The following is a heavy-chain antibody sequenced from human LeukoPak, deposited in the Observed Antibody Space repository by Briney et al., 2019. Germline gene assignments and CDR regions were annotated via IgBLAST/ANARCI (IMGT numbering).Heavy chain of an antibody. CDR3: AREGLDYGGTLNWFDP. D-gene: IGHD4-23*01. CDR1: GGSISNVNYY. J-gene: IGHJ5*02. CDR2: VYTSGNT. Sequence: PSETLSLTCTVSGGSISNVNYYWSWIRQPAGKGLEWIGRVYTSGNTNYNPSLKSRVTISVDTSKNHFSLRLSSVTAADTAMYYCAREGLDYGGTLNWFDPWGQGTLVTVSS. V-gene: IGHV4-61*02.